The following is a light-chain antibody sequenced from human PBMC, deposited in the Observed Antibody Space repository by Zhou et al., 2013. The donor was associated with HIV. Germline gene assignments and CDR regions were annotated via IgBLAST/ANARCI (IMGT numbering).Light chain of an antibody. J-gene: IGKJ5*01. CDR1: ESVRTN. V-gene: IGKV3-15*01. CDR2: GVS. Sequence: EILMTQSPATLSVSPGESATLSCRASESVRTNLAWYQQKPGQAPRLLISGVSNRAVGVPARFSGSGSGTAFTLTISSLQSEDVAIDYCQKYNSAPITIGQGTRLEIK. CDR3: QKYNSAPIT.